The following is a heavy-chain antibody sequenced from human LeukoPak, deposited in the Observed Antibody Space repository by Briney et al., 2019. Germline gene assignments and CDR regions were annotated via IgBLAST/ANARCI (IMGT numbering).Heavy chain of an antibody. CDR1: GGSISSSTYF. CDR3: ARESLTWLQSRTSWFDP. J-gene: IGHJ5*02. Sequence: SETLSLTCTVSGGSISSSTYFWGWIRQPPGKGLEWIGTIYYSGSTYYNPSLKSRVPISVDTSKNQFSLKLSSVTAADTAVYYCARESLTWLQSRTSWFDPWGQGTLVTVSS. CDR2: IYYSGST. D-gene: IGHD5-24*01. V-gene: IGHV4-39*07.